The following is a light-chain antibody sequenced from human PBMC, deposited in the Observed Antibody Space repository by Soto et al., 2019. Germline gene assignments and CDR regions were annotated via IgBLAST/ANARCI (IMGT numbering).Light chain of an antibody. CDR2: GAS. J-gene: IGKJ1*01. CDR1: QSVNSN. CDR3: QQYHNWPWT. V-gene: IGKV3-15*01. Sequence: EIVMTQSPATLSVSPGERATLSCRASQSVNSNLAWYQQKPGQAPRLLIYGASTRATDIPARFSGSGSGTEFTLTINSLQSEDFAIYYCQQYHNWPWTFGQGTKVEIK.